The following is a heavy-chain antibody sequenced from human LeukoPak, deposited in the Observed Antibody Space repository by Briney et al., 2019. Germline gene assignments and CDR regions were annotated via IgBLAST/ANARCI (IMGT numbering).Heavy chain of an antibody. J-gene: IGHJ3*02. CDR1: SGSISSHY. CDR2: IYYTGTT. CDR3: ARLLNNDNAGDPDTFDM. Sequence: PSETLSLTCTVSSGSISSHYWSWIRQSPERGLEWIRFIYYTGTTRYNPSLRGRVTMSVDSSRNHFSLKLTSMTAADTALYYCARLLNNDNAGDPDTFDMWGQGTMVTVSS. V-gene: IGHV4-59*11. D-gene: IGHD2-21*02.